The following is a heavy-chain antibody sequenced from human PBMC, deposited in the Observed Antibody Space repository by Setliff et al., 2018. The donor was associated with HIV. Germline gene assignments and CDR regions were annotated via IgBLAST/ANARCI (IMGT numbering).Heavy chain of an antibody. CDR2: ISPYNSNT. CDR3: ARDLSTTVMTRSWYYFDY. J-gene: IGHJ4*02. CDR1: GYTFATYG. Sequence: ASVKVSCKASGYTFATYGISWVRQAPGQGLEWMGWISPYNSNTNYAQNFQGRVTMTTDTSTSTAYMELRSLRSDDTAMYYCARDLSTTVMTRSWYYFDYWGQGTLVTVSS. V-gene: IGHV1-18*01. D-gene: IGHD4-17*01.